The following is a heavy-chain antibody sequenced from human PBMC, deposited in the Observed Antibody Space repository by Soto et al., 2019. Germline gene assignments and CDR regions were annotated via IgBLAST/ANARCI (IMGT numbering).Heavy chain of an antibody. CDR3: AKSAAAGTSAFDI. J-gene: IGHJ3*02. D-gene: IGHD6-13*01. CDR1: GFTFDDYA. V-gene: IGHV3-9*01. Sequence: ESGGDLVQPGRSLRLSCAASGFTFDDYAMHWVRQAPGKGLEWVSGISWNSGSIGYADSVKGRFTISRDNAKNSLYLQMNSLRAEDTALYYCAKSAAAGTSAFDIWGQGTMVTVSS. CDR2: ISWNSGSI.